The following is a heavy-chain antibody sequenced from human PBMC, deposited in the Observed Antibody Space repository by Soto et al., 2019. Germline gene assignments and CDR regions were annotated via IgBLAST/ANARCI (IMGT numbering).Heavy chain of an antibody. V-gene: IGHV1-18*04. CDR2: INPYNGNT. CDR1: GYTFTNYG. D-gene: IGHD3-22*01. CDR3: ARVPTDSSGYYKYYCDY. J-gene: IGHJ4*02. Sequence: QVQLVQSEAEVKKPGASVKVSCKASGYTFTNYGIFWLRQAPGQGLEWMGWINPYNGNTYYAQKVQGRVTMTIDTSTSTAYMELRSLRSDDTAVYYCARVPTDSSGYYKYYCDYWGQGTLVTVSS.